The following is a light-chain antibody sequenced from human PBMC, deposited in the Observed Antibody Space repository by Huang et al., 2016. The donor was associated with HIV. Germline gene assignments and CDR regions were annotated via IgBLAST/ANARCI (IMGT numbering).Light chain of an antibody. CDR3: QQYDHWPT. J-gene: IGKJ1*01. Sequence: EIVMTQSPATLSVSPGERATLSCRASQSVSSNLAWYQQKPGQAPRLLLYGASTRATGTPVRFSGRGSGTEFTLTISSLQSEDFAVYHCQQYDHWPTFGQGTKVEIK. CDR2: GAS. CDR1: QSVSSN. V-gene: IGKV3-15*01.